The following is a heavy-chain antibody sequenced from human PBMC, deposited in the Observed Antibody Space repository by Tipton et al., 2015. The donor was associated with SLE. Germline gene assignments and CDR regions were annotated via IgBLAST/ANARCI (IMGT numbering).Heavy chain of an antibody. Sequence: TLSLTCTVSGGSISSYYWSWIRQPPGKGLEWIGYIYYSGSTNYNPSLKSRVTISVDTSKNQFSLKLSSVTAADTAVYYCARHAFAVAYPEEEYFQHWGQGTLVTVSS. CDR1: GGSISSYY. V-gene: IGHV4-59*01. CDR3: ARHAFAVAYPEEEYFQH. CDR2: IYYSGST. J-gene: IGHJ1*01. D-gene: IGHD2-21*01.